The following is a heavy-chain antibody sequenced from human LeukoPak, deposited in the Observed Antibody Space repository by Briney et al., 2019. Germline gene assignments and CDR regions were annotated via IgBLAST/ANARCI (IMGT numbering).Heavy chain of an antibody. Sequence: GASVKVSCKTSGYTFTGYYMHWVRQAPGRGLEWMGWINPNSGGTNYAQKFQGRVTMTRDTSISTAYMELSRLSSDDTGVYYCAPATPGTVGKYYFDYWGQGTLVTVSS. J-gene: IGHJ4*02. CDR1: GYTFTGYY. CDR3: APATPGTVGKYYFDY. V-gene: IGHV1-2*02. D-gene: IGHD6-13*01. CDR2: INPNSGGT.